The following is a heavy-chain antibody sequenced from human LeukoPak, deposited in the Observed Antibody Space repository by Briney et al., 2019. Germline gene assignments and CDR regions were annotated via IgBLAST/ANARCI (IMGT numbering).Heavy chain of an antibody. D-gene: IGHD3-22*01. CDR1: GFTFDDYA. CDR2: ISSSSSTI. CDR3: ARELPYYYDSSLYGMDV. V-gene: IGHV3-48*04. J-gene: IGHJ6*02. Sequence: AGGSLRLSCAASGFTFDDYAMHWVRQAPGKGLEWVSYISSSSSTIYYADSVKGRFTISRDNAKNSLYLQMNSLRAEDTAVYYWARELPYYYDSSLYGMDVWGQGTTVTVSS.